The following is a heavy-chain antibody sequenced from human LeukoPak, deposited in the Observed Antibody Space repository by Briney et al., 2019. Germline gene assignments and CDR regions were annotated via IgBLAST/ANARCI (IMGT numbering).Heavy chain of an antibody. J-gene: IGHJ4*02. CDR3: ARGVNVVVPAAIDFDY. Sequence: ASVKVSCKASGYTFTSYYMHWVRQATGQGLEWMGIINPSGGSTSYAQKFQGRVTMTRDTSTSTVYMELSSLRSEDTAVYYCARGVNVVVPAAIDFDYWGQGTLVTVSS. D-gene: IGHD2-2*01. V-gene: IGHV1-46*03. CDR1: GYTFTSYY. CDR2: INPSGGST.